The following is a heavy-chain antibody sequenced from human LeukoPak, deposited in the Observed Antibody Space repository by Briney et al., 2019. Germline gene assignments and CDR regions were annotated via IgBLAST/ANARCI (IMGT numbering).Heavy chain of an antibody. Sequence: PGGSLRLSCTTSGFTFGDYGMSWFRQAPGRGLEWVSFIRSKIYTGATDYAASVKGRFVISRDDSESIAYLQMNSLKTEDTGVYYCTRNPRPHCSGVHCPSDTWGQGTLVTVSS. CDR1: GFTFGDYG. V-gene: IGHV3-49*03. CDR3: TRNPRPHCSGVHCPSDT. J-gene: IGHJ5*02. CDR2: IRSKIYTGAT. D-gene: IGHD2-15*01.